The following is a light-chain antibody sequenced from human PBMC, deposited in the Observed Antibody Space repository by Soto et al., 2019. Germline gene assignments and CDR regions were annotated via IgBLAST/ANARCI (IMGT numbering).Light chain of an antibody. J-gene: IGLJ1*01. CDR2: DVS. CDR1: SSDVGGYSY. V-gene: IGLV2-14*01. Sequence: QSVLTQPASVSGSPGQSIAISCTGTSSDVGGYSYVSWYQQQPGKAPKLVISDVSNRPSGVSDRFSGSKSGSTASLTISGLQTEDEADYYCASYTTSSTDGFGTGTKVTVL. CDR3: ASYTTSSTDG.